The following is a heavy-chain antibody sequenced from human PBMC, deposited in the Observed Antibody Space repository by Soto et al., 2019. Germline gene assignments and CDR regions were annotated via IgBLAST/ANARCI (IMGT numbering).Heavy chain of an antibody. V-gene: IGHV3-23*01. J-gene: IGHJ4*02. CDR3: AKGRIVGATKAVDFDY. D-gene: IGHD1-26*01. CDR1: GFTFRRYA. CDR2: FSGTGDNT. Sequence: EVQLLESGGALVQPGGSLRLSCVASGFTFRRYAMGWVRQAPGKGLEWVTTFSGTGDNTYYADSVKGRFTVSRDDSKSTLYLQLSSLRAEDTALYYCAKGRIVGATKAVDFDYWGQGTPVTVSA.